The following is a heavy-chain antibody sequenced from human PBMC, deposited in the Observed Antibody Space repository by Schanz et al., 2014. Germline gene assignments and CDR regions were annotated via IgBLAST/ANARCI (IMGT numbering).Heavy chain of an antibody. V-gene: IGHV3-23*01. CDR1: GFIFGSSV. CDR3: AKKVQADKAFDS. J-gene: IGHJ4*02. Sequence: EVQLLESGGGLIQPGGSLRLSCAASGFIFGSSVMAWVRKAPGKGLEWVSDITGASDHIDYAESVKGRFTISRDNSKNALYLQMDSLRAEDTAVYFCAKKVQADKAFDSWGQGTLVTVSS. CDR2: ITGASDHI.